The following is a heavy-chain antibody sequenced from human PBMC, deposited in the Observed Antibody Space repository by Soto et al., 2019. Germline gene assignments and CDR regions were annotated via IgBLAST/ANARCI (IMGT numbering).Heavy chain of an antibody. CDR1: EFPFSDYY. Sequence: PGGSLRLSCATSEFPFSDYYMSWIRQAPGKGLEWLSHISPKSTYRNYADSVKGRFTISRDNTKSSLFLQMNSLGVEDTAVYYCARGGGGGLFEHWGQGVLVTVSS. J-gene: IGHJ4*02. CDR3: ARGGGGGLFEH. D-gene: IGHD2-21*01. CDR2: ISPKSTYR. V-gene: IGHV3-11*06.